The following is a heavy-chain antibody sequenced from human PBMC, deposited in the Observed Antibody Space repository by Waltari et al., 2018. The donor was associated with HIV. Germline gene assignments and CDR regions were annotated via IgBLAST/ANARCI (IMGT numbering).Heavy chain of an antibody. CDR2: IRSKPYGGTR. CDR1: GFNFGAYA. J-gene: IGHJ4*02. D-gene: IGHD2-21*02. CDR3: ARGVNLRCTGDCYSAY. V-gene: IGHV3-49*03. Sequence: EVHLVESGGGLVQPGRYLRLPCTASGFNFGAYAVLWFRQAPGKGLEWVGFIRSKPYGGTREYAASVKGRFTISRDDSKNIAFLQMDSLKIEDTAVYYCARGVNLRCTGDCYSAYWGQGTLVTVSS.